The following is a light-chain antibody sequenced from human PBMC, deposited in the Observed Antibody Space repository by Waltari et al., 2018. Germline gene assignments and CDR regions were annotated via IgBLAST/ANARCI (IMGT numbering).Light chain of an antibody. CDR3: QQYNNWSPIT. CDR1: QSVSNS. V-gene: IGKV3D-15*01. J-gene: IGKJ5*01. Sequence: DIVLTQSPATLSLSPGERATLSCRASQSVSNSLAWYQHRPGRAPRLLIHSASTRAPGIPARFSGRGSETEFTLTISNLQSEDFALYYCQQYNNWSPITFGQGTRLEIK. CDR2: SAS.